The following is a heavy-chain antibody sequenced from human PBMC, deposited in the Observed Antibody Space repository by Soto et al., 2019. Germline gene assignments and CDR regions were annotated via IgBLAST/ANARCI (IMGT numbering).Heavy chain of an antibody. CDR2: ISSSSSCI. D-gene: IGHD6-19*01. CDR3: AKTGSGRGFFDY. V-gene: IGHV3-21*04. CDR1: GFTFSSYS. J-gene: IGHJ4*02. Sequence: PGGSLRLSCAASGFTFSSYSMNWVRQAPGKGLEWVSSISSSSSCIYYADSVKGRFTISRDNAKNTLYLQMNSLRAEDTAVYYCAKTGSGRGFFDYWGQGTLVTVS.